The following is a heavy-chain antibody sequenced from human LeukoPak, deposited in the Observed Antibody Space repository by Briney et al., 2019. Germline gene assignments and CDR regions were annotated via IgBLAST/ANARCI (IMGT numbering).Heavy chain of an antibody. Sequence: GRSLRLSCAASGFTFSSYGMHWVRQAPGKGVEWVAVISYDGSNKYYADSVKGRFTISRDNSKNTLYLQMNSLRAEDTAVYYCAKDRWRYCSGGSCYSYYFDYWGQGTLVTVSS. J-gene: IGHJ4*02. CDR3: AKDRWRYCSGGSCYSYYFDY. D-gene: IGHD2-15*01. V-gene: IGHV3-30*18. CDR1: GFTFSSYG. CDR2: ISYDGSNK.